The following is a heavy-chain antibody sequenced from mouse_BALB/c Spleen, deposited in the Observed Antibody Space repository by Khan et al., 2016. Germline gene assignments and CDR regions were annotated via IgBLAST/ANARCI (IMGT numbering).Heavy chain of an antibody. V-gene: IGHV5-2*01. D-gene: IGHD1-1*01. CDR3: TRHYYGSSFWFAY. CDR2: INSAGNDT. CDR1: EYEFPSHD. J-gene: IGHJ3*01. Sequence: LVESGGGLVQPGESLKLSCESNEYEFPSHDMSWVRKTPEKRLELVAAINSAGNDTYYPDTMERRFIISRDNTKKTLYLQINSLRSENTALYYCTRHYYGSSFWFAYWGQGTLVTVSA.